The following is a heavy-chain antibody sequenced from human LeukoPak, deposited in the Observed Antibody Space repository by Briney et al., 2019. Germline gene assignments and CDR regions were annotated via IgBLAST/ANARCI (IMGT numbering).Heavy chain of an antibody. D-gene: IGHD3-10*01. Sequence: GGSLRLSCAASGFTFSSYWMHWVRQAPGKGLVWVSRIKSDGSITCYADFVKGRFSISRDNDKNTLYLEMSNLRDEDTAVYYCLGLTVCYWGQGTLVPVSS. J-gene: IGHJ1*01. V-gene: IGHV3-74*01. CDR1: GFTFSSYW. CDR2: IKSDGSIT. CDR3: LGLTVCY.